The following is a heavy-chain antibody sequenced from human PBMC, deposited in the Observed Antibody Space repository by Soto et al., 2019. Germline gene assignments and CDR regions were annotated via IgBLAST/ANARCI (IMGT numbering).Heavy chain of an antibody. V-gene: IGHV1-2*02. J-gene: IGHJ6*02. D-gene: IGHD6-6*01. CDR1: GYTFTGYY. CDR2: INPNSGGT. Sequence: QVQLVQSGAEVKKPGASVKVSCKASGYTFTGYYMHWVRQAPGQGLEWMGWINPNSGGTNYAQKFQGRVTMTRDTSISTADMELSRLRSDDTAVSYCARDYPYSSSSGAGYGMDVWGQGTTVTVSS. CDR3: ARDYPYSSSSGAGYGMDV.